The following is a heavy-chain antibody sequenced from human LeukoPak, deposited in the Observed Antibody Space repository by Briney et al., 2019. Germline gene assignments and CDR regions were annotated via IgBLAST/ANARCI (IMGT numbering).Heavy chain of an antibody. D-gene: IGHD3-22*01. J-gene: IGHJ3*02. CDR1: GFTFSSYA. CDR3: AKDREIVVATDAFDI. Sequence: GGSLRLSCAASGFTFSSYAMSWVRQAPGKGLEWVSAISGSGGSTYYADSVKGRFTISRDNSKNTLYLQMNSLSAEDTAVYYCAKDREIVVATDAFDIWGQGTMVTVSS. CDR2: ISGSGGST. V-gene: IGHV3-23*01.